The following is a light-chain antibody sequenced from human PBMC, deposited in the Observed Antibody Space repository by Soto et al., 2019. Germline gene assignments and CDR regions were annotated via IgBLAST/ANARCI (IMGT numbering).Light chain of an antibody. Sequence: QSVLTQPPPVSAAPGQKGTLSCSGNSSHIGNNYVSWYQQLPGTAPKLLIYDNNKRPSGIPDRFSGSKSGTSATLGITGLQTGDEADYYCGTWDSSLSAAGVFGTGTKVTVL. CDR2: DNN. CDR3: GTWDSSLSAAGV. CDR1: SSHIGNNY. J-gene: IGLJ1*01. V-gene: IGLV1-51*01.